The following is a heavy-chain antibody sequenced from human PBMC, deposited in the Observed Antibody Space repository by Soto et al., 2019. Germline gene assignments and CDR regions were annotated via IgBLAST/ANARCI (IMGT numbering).Heavy chain of an antibody. V-gene: IGHV1-58*01. D-gene: IGHD2-21*02. CDR3: AAGPVVTAIPWFDP. CDR1: GFTFTSSA. J-gene: IGHJ5*02. Sequence: SVKVSCKASGFTFTSSAVQWVRQARGQRLEWIGWIIVGSGNTNYAQKFQERVTITRDMSTSTAYMELSSLRSEDTAVYYCAAGPVVTAIPWFDPWGQGTLVTVSS. CDR2: IIVGSGNT.